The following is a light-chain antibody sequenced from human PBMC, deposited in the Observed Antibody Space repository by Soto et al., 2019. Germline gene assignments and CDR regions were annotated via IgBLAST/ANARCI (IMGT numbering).Light chain of an antibody. CDR1: QAVGSF. CDR2: GSS. Sequence: AIQMTQSPSSLSASVGDRVTITCRASQAVGSFLSWYQQKSGGAPKLLIYGSSVLQAGVSSRFSARGSCTNFTLTIISLQPEDLATYFCLQDVSYPWTFGQGTKVEI. J-gene: IGKJ1*01. CDR3: LQDVSYPWT. V-gene: IGKV1-6*02.